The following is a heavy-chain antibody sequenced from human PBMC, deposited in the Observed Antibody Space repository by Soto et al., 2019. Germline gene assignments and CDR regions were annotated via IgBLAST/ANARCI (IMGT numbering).Heavy chain of an antibody. V-gene: IGHV3-9*01. J-gene: IGHJ4*02. CDR2: ITWNMGRF. Sequence: EVQLIESGGGRVQPGKSLRLSCSVAGFTFDDYAMHWVRQVPGRGLAWVSGITWNMGRFAYAHSVQGRFTISRDNAKNSLYLQMNNLRLGDTALYYCVNDRGQSAVLRAYDVWGPGTLVTVSS. CDR3: VNDRGQSAVLRAYDV. CDR1: GFTFDDYA. D-gene: IGHD3-3*01.